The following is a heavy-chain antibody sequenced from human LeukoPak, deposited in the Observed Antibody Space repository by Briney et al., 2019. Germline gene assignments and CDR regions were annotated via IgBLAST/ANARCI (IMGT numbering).Heavy chain of an antibody. CDR1: GGSFSGYY. V-gene: IGHV4-34*01. Sequence: PSETLSLTCAVYGGSFSGYYWSWIRQPPGKGLEWIGEINHSGSTNYNPSLKSRVTISVDTSKNQFSLKLSSVTAADTAVYYCARGRSSTPYYYYYYMDVWRKGTTVTVSS. D-gene: IGHD6-13*01. J-gene: IGHJ6*03. CDR3: ARGRSSTPYYYYYYMDV. CDR2: INHSGST.